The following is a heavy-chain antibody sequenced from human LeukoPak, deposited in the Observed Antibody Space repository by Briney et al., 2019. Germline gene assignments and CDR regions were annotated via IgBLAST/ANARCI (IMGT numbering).Heavy chain of an antibody. CDR1: GGSISSYY. V-gene: IGHV4-59*01. Sequence: SETLSLTCTVSGGSISSYYWSWIRQPPGKGLEWIGYIYYSGMANYNPSLKSRVTISLDTSKNQFSLKLSSVTAADTAVYYCASADYDDYYIDFWGQGTLVTVSS. D-gene: IGHD4-17*01. J-gene: IGHJ4*02. CDR2: IYYSGMA. CDR3: ASADYDDYYIDF.